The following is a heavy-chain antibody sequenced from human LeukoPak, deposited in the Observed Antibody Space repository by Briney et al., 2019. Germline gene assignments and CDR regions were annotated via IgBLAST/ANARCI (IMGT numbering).Heavy chain of an antibody. V-gene: IGHV1-18*01. Sequence: GASVKVSCKASGYTFSRYGINWVRQAPGEGLEWMGWISAYNGNTNYAQKLQGRVTMTTDTSTSTAYMELRSLRSDDTAVYYCAREAYCSSTSCYAPDYWGQGTLVTVSS. D-gene: IGHD2-2*01. CDR2: ISAYNGNT. CDR3: AREAYCSSTSCYAPDY. CDR1: GYTFSRYG. J-gene: IGHJ4*02.